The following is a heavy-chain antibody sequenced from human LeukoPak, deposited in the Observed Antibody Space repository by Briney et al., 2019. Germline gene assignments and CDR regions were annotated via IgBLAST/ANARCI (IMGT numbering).Heavy chain of an antibody. CDR3: ARDFGHQLVKEAYYSYMDV. V-gene: IGHV1-18*01. J-gene: IGHJ6*03. CDR2: ISAYNGNT. Sequence: ASVKVSCKASGYTFTSYGISWVRQAPGQGLEWMGWISAYNGNTNYAQKLQGRVTMTTDTSTSTAYMELRSLRSDDTAVYYCARDFGHQLVKEAYYSYMDVWGKGTTVTVSS. CDR1: GYTFTSYG. D-gene: IGHD6-13*01.